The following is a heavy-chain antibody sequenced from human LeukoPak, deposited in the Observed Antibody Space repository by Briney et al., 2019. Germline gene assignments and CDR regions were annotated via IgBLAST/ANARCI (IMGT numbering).Heavy chain of an antibody. CDR1: GYTFTGYY. D-gene: IGHD6-6*01. J-gene: IGHJ6*03. Sequence: PGASVKVSCKASGYTFTGYYMHWVRQAPGQGLEWMGWINPNSGGTNYAQKFQGRVTMTRDTSISTAYMELSRLRSDDTAVYYCARDEGSSSRVYYYMDVWGKGTTVTVSS. CDR2: INPNSGGT. V-gene: IGHV1-2*02. CDR3: ARDEGSSSRVYYYMDV.